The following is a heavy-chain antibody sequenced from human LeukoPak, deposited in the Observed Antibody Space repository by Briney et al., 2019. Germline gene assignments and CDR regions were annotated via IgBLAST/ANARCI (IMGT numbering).Heavy chain of an antibody. CDR1: GGSFSGYY. V-gene: IGHV4-34*01. J-gene: IGHJ4*02. CDR3: ARGSGIFDY. Sequence: SETLSLTCAVYGGSFSGYYWSWIRQPPGKGLEWIGEINHSGSTNYNPSLKSRVTISVDTSKNQFSLKLSSVTAADTAVYYCARGSGIFDYWGQGTLVTVSS. CDR2: INHSGST. D-gene: IGHD3-10*01.